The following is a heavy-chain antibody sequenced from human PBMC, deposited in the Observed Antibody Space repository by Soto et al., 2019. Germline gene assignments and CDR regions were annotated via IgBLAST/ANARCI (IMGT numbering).Heavy chain of an antibody. V-gene: IGHV3-21*01. CDR3: ARDGRDPAGAEIDS. CDR1: GFTFSNYI. Sequence: EVHLVESGGGLVKPGGSLRLSCAASGFTFSNYIMNWVRQAPGKGLEWVSSISSSANYRYYADSVKGRFTITRDNAKNPLHLPMNSLGAEDTAVYYWARDGRDPAGAEIDSWGQGTLVTVSS. D-gene: IGHD1-26*01. J-gene: IGHJ4*02. CDR2: ISSSANYR.